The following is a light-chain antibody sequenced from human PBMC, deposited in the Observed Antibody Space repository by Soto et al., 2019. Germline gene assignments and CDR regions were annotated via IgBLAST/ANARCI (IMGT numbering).Light chain of an antibody. CDR2: EVS. J-gene: IGLJ1*01. CDR1: SRDIGSNSY. CDR3: SSYVGATTYV. V-gene: IGLV2-14*01. Sequence: QSVLTQPASVSGSPGQSITISCSGTSRDIGSNSYVSWYQQHPGKAPKVMIYEVSNRPSGVSNRFSGSKSGNTASLTISGLQDEDEADYYCSSYVGATTYVFGSGTKLTVL.